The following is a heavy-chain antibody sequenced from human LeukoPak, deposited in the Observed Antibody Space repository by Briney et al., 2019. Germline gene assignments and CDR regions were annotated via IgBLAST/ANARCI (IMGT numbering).Heavy chain of an antibody. J-gene: IGHJ4*02. V-gene: IGHV3-74*01. CDR2: LNTDGTTT. D-gene: IGHD2-15*01. CDR1: EFTFSSYW. CDR3: ARGAASLNYYFDQ. Sequence: GGSLRLSCVDSEFTFSSYWMHWVRQAPGKGLVWVSRLNTDGTTTNYADSVKGRFTISRDNAKNTLYLQMNSLRAEGTAVYYCARGAASLNYYFDQWGQGTLVTVSS.